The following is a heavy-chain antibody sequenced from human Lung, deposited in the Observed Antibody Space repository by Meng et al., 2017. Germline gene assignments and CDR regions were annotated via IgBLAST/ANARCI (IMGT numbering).Heavy chain of an antibody. CDR3: ARGTPGRSYSDY. CDR2: LGAHDGDT. J-gene: IGHJ4*02. CDR1: DYTFTGYG. D-gene: IGHD3-10*01. Sequence: QVQPVQSGPEVKKPGASVKVSCKASDYTFTGYGVSWVRQAPGQGLEWMAWLGAHDGDTSHAPKFQGRVTVSADRPTATAYMELRSIRSDDTAVYYCARGTPGRSYSDYWGQGTLVTVSS. V-gene: IGHV1-18*01.